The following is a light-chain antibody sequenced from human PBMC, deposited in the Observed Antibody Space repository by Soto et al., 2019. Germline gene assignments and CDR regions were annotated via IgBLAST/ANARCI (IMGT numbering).Light chain of an antibody. Sequence: QSALTQPASVSGSPGQSITISCTGTSSDIGRYDYVSWYQQHPGKAPKLMIYEVSNRPSGVSNRLSGSKSGNTASLTISGLQAEDEADYYCSSYTSSTTLHVFGTGTKLTVL. CDR3: SSYTSSTTLHV. J-gene: IGLJ1*01. V-gene: IGLV2-14*01. CDR1: SSDIGRYDY. CDR2: EVS.